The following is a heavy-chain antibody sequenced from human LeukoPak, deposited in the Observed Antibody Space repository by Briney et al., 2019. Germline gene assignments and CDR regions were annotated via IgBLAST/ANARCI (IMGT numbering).Heavy chain of an antibody. V-gene: IGHV5-51*01. Sequence: GESLKISCKGSGYSFTSYWIGWVRQMPGKGLEWMGIIYPGDSDTRYSPSFQGQVTISADKSISTAYLQWSSLKASDTAMYYCARHYRDGYSSSWYSYMDVWGKGTTVTVSS. CDR1: GYSFTSYW. D-gene: IGHD6-13*01. CDR2: IYPGDSDT. CDR3: ARHYRDGYSSSWYSYMDV. J-gene: IGHJ6*03.